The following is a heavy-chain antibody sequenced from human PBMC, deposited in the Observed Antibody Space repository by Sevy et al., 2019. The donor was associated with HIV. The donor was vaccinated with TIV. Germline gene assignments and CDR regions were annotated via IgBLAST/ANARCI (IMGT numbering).Heavy chain of an antibody. J-gene: IGHJ4*02. CDR2: ISGTGTST. CDR3: VHDLRGRTSVTREIDY. CDR1: GFTISSSA. D-gene: IGHD4-17*01. V-gene: IGHV3-23*01. Sequence: GGSLRLSCAASGFTISSSAMSWVRQAPGKGLEWVSLISGTGTSTYYADSVKGRFAISKDKSKSTLYLQMNSLRAEDTAMYYCVHDLRGRTSVTREIDYWGQGTLVTVSS.